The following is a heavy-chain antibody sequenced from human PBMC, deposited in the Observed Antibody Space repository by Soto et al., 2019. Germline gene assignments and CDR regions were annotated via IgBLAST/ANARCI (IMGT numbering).Heavy chain of an antibody. CDR1: GFTFDDYA. V-gene: IGHV3-43D*04. CDR3: AKDISYDFWSPPGSYYYYGMDV. D-gene: IGHD3-3*01. CDR2: ISWDGGST. Sequence: GGSLRLSCAASGFTFDDYAMHWVRQAPGKGLEWVSLISWDGGSTYYADSVKGRFTISRDNSKNSLYLQMNSLRAEDTALYYCAKDISYDFWSPPGSYYYYGMDVWGQGTTVTVSS. J-gene: IGHJ6*02.